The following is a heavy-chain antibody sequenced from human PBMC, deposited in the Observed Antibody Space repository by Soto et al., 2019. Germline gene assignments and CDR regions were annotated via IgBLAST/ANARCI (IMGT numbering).Heavy chain of an antibody. CDR2: ISYDGSNK. J-gene: IGHJ6*02. D-gene: IGHD3-3*01. CDR3: AKDPTYYDFWSGYHYYGMDV. Sequence: QVQLVESGGGVVQPGRSLRLSCAASGFTFSSYGMHWVRQAPGKGLEWVAVISYDGSNKYYADSVKGRFTISRDNSKNTXYXXMNSLRAEDPAVYYCAKDPTYYDFWSGYHYYGMDVWGQGTTVTVSS. V-gene: IGHV3-30*18. CDR1: GFTFSSYG.